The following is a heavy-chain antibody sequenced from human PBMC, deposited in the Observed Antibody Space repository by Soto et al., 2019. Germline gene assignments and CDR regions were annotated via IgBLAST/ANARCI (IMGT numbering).Heavy chain of an antibody. V-gene: IGHV3-48*02. CDR1: GFTLSNYN. Sequence: GGSLRLSCGASGFTLSNYNMNWVRQAPGKGLEWISYISSSGGTQYYADSVKGRFTISRDNAKNSLNLQMNSLRDEDTAVYYCARSGNYRLDYWGQGTLVTVPQ. CDR3: ARSGNYRLDY. D-gene: IGHD1-26*01. CDR2: ISSSGGTQ. J-gene: IGHJ4*02.